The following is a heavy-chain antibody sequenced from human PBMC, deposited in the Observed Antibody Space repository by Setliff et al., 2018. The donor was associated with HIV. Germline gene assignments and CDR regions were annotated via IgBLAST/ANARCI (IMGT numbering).Heavy chain of an antibody. CDR3: ARVDCSSTSCYRDYYYMDV. V-gene: IGHV4-39*01. CDR1: GGSISSGNYY. D-gene: IGHD2-2*01. CDR2: IYYSGST. Sequence: SETLSLTCTVSGGSISSGNYYWSWIRQPPGKGLEWIGSIYYSGSTYYNPSLKSRVTISVDTSKNQFSLKLSSVTAADTAVYYCARVDCSSTSCYRDYYYMDVWGKGTTVTVSS. J-gene: IGHJ6*03.